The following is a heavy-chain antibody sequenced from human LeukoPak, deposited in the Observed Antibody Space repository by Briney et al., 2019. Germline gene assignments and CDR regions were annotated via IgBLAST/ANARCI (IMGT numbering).Heavy chain of an antibody. CDR1: GFTFSSYA. J-gene: IGHJ5*02. V-gene: IGHV3-23*01. Sequence: GGSLRLSCAASGFTFSSYAMSWVRQAPGKGLEWVSAISGSGGSTYYADSVKGRFTISRDNSKNTLYLQMNSLRAEDTAVYYCAKDIGYCSSTSCSHNWFDPWGQGTLVTVSS. CDR3: AKDIGYCSSTSCSHNWFDP. CDR2: ISGSGGST. D-gene: IGHD2-2*01.